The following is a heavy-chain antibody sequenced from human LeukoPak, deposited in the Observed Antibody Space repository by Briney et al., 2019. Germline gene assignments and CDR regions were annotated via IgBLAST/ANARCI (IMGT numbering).Heavy chain of an antibody. Sequence: ASVKVSCKAAGYTFNSYYMHWVRQAPGQGLEWMGTINPSGGSTSYAQKFQGRVTMTRDTSTSTAYMELSSLSSEDTAVYYCARGGRGEGTGTTRVAFDIWGQGTMVTVSS. V-gene: IGHV1-46*02. CDR1: GYTFNSYY. CDR2: INPSGGST. D-gene: IGHD1-1*01. J-gene: IGHJ3*02. CDR3: ARGGRGEGTGTTRVAFDI.